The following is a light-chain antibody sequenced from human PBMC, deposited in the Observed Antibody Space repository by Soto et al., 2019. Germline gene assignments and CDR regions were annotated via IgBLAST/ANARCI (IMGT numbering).Light chain of an antibody. Sequence: QSALTQPASVSGSPGQSITISCTGTSSDVGGYNYVSWYQQHPGKAPKLMIYDVSNRPSGVSNRFAGSESGNTASLTISGLQGEDEADYYCGSYTSSSTLVFGGGTKLTVL. J-gene: IGLJ2*01. CDR3: GSYTSSSTLV. CDR2: DVS. V-gene: IGLV2-14*01. CDR1: SSDVGGYNY.